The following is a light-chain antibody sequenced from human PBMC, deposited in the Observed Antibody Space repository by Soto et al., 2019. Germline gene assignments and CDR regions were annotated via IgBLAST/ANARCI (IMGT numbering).Light chain of an antibody. J-gene: IGLJ1*01. CDR1: SSDVGAYNF. CDR3: SSFTSTSTLDV. CDR2: EVF. V-gene: IGLV2-14*01. Sequence: QSALTQPASVSGSPGQSIAISCTGTSSDVGAYNFVSWYQQSPGKAPKLVIYEVFNRPSGVSDRFSGSKSGNTASLTISGLQAEDEADYYCSSFTSTSTLDVFGSGTKLTVL.